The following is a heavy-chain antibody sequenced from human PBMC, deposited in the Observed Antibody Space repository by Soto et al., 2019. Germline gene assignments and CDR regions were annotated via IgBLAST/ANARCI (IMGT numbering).Heavy chain of an antibody. V-gene: IGHV3-21*01. D-gene: IGHD3-10*01. CDR2: ISSSSSYI. Sequence: GGSLRLSCAASGFTFSSYSMNWVRQAPGKGLEWVSSISSSSSYIYYADSVKGRFTISRDNAKNSLYLQMNSLRAEDTAVYYCARDWYYGSGSYYTIYNYYYYMDVWGKGTTVTVSS. CDR3: ARDWYYGSGSYYTIYNYYYYMDV. J-gene: IGHJ6*03. CDR1: GFTFSSYS.